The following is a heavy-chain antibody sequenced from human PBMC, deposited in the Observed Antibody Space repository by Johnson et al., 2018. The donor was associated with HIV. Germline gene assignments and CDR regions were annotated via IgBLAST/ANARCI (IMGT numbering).Heavy chain of an antibody. CDR2: ISYDGSKK. V-gene: IGHV3-30*03. CDR3: ARVSQQQGGVYDAFHI. D-gene: IGHD6-13*01. Sequence: QVQLVESGGGVVQPGRSLRLSCAASEFTFSAFGMHWVRQAPGKGLEWVAVISYDGSKKYYADSVKGRFTISRDNSKNTLYLQMNSLRAEDTAVYYCARVSQQQGGVYDAFHIWGQGTMVTVSS. CDR1: EFTFSAFG. J-gene: IGHJ3*02.